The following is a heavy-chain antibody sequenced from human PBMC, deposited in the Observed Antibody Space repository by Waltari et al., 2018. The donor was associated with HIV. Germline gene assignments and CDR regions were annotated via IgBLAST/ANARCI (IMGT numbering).Heavy chain of an antibody. CDR3: ARAARQWLIQY. CDR2: ISSDGRSQ. V-gene: IGHV3-30*07. D-gene: IGHD6-19*01. Sequence: QVQLVESGGGLVQPGGSLRLSCSASGFTFKNYAFHWVRQAPGQGLEWVALISSDGRSQFYTESVQGRFIVSRDNCGNTIYLQMNGVDPEDAAVYFCARAARQWLIQYWGQGTLVTVSS. CDR1: GFTFKNYA. J-gene: IGHJ4*02.